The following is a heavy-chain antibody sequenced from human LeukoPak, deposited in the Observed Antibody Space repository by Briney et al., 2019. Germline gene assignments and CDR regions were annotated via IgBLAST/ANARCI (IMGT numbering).Heavy chain of an antibody. CDR3: ARAHYDFWSGYYRSPFDY. CDR2: INPNTGGT. V-gene: IGHV1-2*02. CDR1: GYTFTGYY. J-gene: IGHJ4*02. D-gene: IGHD3-3*01. Sequence: ASVKVSCKTSGYTFTGYYMHWVRQAPGQGLEWMGWINPNTGGTNFAQKFQGRVTMTRDTSISTVYMELSRLRSDDTAVYYCARAHYDFWSGYYRSPFDYWGQGTLVTVSS.